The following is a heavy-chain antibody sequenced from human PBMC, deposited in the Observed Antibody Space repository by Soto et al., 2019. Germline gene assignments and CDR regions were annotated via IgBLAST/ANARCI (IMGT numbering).Heavy chain of an antibody. J-gene: IGHJ4*02. CDR2: TYPEDSQT. CDR1: GYSFTSYW. CDR3: ARQGTGWYFDY. V-gene: IGHV5-51*01. Sequence: GESLKISCKASGYSFTSYWIGWVRQISGKGLEWMGITYPEDSQTLYSPSFQGQVTISADKSISTAYLQWSSLKASDTAMYYCARQGTGWYFDYWGQGTVVTVSS. D-gene: IGHD6-19*01.